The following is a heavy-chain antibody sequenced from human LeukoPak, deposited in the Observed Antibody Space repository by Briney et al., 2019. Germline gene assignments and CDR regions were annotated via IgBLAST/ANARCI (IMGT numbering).Heavy chain of an antibody. CDR1: GGSISSSSYY. D-gene: IGHD3-3*01. CDR2: IYYSGST. J-gene: IGHJ4*02. V-gene: IGHV4-39*07. Sequence: SETLSHTCTVSGGSISSSSYYWGWIRQPPGKGLEWIGSIYYSGSTYYNPSLKSRVTISVDTSKNQFSLRLSSVTAADTAVYYCARDLYYDFWSGYFDNWGQGTLVTVSS. CDR3: ARDLYYDFWSGYFDN.